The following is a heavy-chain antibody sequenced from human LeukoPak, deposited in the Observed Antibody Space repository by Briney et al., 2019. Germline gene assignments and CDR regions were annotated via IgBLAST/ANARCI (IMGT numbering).Heavy chain of an antibody. CDR1: GFTFSSYS. V-gene: IGHV3-21*01. CDR2: ISSSSSYI. J-gene: IGHJ4*02. Sequence: GGSLRLSCAASGFTFSSYSMNWVRQAPGKGLEWVSSISSSSSYIYYADSVKGRFTISRDNAKNSLYLQMNSLRAEDTAVYYCARVGYVDTAMATDYWRQGTLVTVSS. CDR3: ARVGYVDTAMATDY. D-gene: IGHD5-18*01.